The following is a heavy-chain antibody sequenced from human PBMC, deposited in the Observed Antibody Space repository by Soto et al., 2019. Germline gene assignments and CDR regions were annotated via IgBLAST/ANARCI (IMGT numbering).Heavy chain of an antibody. V-gene: IGHV3-21*01. J-gene: IGHJ6*03. CDR1: GFTFSSYS. CDR2: ISSSSSYI. CDR3: ARQTPDYDFWSGYTKYYYYYMDV. Sequence: GGSLRLSCAASGFTFSSYSMNWVRQAPGKGLEWVSSISSSSSYIYYADSVKGRFTISRDNAKNSLYLQMNSLRAEDTAVYYCARQTPDYDFWSGYTKYYYYYMDVWGKGTTVTV. D-gene: IGHD3-3*01.